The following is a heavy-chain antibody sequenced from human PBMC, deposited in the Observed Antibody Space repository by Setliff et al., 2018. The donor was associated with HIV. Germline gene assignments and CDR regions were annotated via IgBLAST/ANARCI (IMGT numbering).Heavy chain of an antibody. CDR3: ARVRLELRQYWFDS. Sequence: SETLSLTCAVYGGSFSGYYWSWIRQPPGKGLEWIGGINHSGSTNYNPSLKRRVTISVDTSKNQFSLKLNSVTAADTAVYYCARVRLELRQYWFDSWGQGSPVTVSS. CDR1: GGSFSGYY. CDR2: INHSGST. J-gene: IGHJ5*01. V-gene: IGHV4-34*01. D-gene: IGHD1-7*01.